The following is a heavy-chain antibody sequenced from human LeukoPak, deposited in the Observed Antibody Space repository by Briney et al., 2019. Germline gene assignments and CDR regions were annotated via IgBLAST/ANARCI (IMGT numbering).Heavy chain of an antibody. CDR3: AKDRLSTPTAPRFDP. J-gene: IGHJ5*02. CDR1: GFTFSSYS. V-gene: IGHV3-21*04. D-gene: IGHD2-15*01. Sequence: PGGSLRLSCAASGFTFSSYSMNWVRQAPGKGLEWVSSISSSSSYISYADSVKGRFTISRDNSKNTLYLQMNSLRAEDTALYYCAKDRLSTPTAPRFDPWGQGTQVTVSS. CDR2: ISSSSSYI.